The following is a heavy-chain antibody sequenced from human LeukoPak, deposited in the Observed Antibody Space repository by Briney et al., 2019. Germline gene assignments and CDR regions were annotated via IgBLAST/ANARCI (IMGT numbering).Heavy chain of an antibody. V-gene: IGHV3-23*01. D-gene: IGHD6-6*01. Sequence: GGSLRLSCAASGFTFSSYAMSWVRQAPGKGLEWVSAITGSGDSTYYADSVKGRFTISRDNSKNTLYLQMNSLRAEDTAVYYCAKDLRLVQDYWGQGTLVTVSS. CDR2: ITGSGDST. CDR1: GFTFSSYA. CDR3: AKDLRLVQDY. J-gene: IGHJ4*02.